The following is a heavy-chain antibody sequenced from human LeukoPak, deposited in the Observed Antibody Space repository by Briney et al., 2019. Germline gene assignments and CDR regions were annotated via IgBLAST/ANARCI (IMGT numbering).Heavy chain of an antibody. J-gene: IGHJ4*02. V-gene: IGHV4-30-2*01. CDR2: IYHSRST. D-gene: IGHD3-10*01. CDR1: GGSISSGGYS. Sequence: SETLSLTCAVSGGSISSGGYSWSWIRQPPGKGLEWIGYIYHSRSTHYNPSLKSRVTISVDRSKNQFSLKLSSVTAADTAVYYCARAGSNGFDYWGQGTLVTVSS. CDR3: ARAGSNGFDY.